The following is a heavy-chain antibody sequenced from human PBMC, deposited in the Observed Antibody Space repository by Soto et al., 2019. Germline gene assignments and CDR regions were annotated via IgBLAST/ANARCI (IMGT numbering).Heavy chain of an antibody. V-gene: IGHV1-3*01. D-gene: IGHD3-9*01. Sequence: ASVKVSCKASGYTFTSYAMHWVRQAPGQRLEWMGWINAGNGNTKYSQKFQGRVTITRDTSASTAYMELSSLRSEDTAVYYCALVLRYFDWPNDAFDIWGQGTTVTVSS. CDR1: GYTFTSYA. CDR2: INAGNGNT. J-gene: IGHJ3*02. CDR3: ALVLRYFDWPNDAFDI.